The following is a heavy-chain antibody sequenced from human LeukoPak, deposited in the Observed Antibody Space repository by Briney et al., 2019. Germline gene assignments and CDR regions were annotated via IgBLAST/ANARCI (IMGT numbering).Heavy chain of an antibody. CDR2: IYYSGST. Sequence: SETLSLTCTVSGGSISSYYWSWIRQPPGKGLEWIGYIYYSGSTNYNPSLKSRVTISVDTSKNQFSPKLSSVTAADTAVYYCARASSSGRRRFDYWGQGTLVTVSS. V-gene: IGHV4-59*12. CDR3: ARASSSGRRRFDY. D-gene: IGHD6-19*01. CDR1: GGSISSYY. J-gene: IGHJ4*02.